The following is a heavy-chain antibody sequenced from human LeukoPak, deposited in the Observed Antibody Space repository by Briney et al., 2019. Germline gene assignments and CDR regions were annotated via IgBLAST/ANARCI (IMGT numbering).Heavy chain of an antibody. Sequence: GESLKISCKGSGYSFTSYWIGWVRQMPGKGLEWMGIIYPGDSDTRYSPSFQGQVTISADKSISTAYLQWSSLKASDTAMYYCARHLVVVPAAPTVANYYYMDVWGKGTTVTVSS. V-gene: IGHV5-51*01. CDR2: IYPGDSDT. CDR3: ARHLVVVPAAPTVANYYYMDV. D-gene: IGHD2-2*01. J-gene: IGHJ6*03. CDR1: GYSFTSYW.